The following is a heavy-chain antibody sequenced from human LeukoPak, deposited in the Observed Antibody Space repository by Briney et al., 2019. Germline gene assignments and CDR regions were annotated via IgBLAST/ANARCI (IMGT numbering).Heavy chain of an antibody. Sequence: ASVKVSCKASGYTFTGYYMHWVRQAPGQGLEWMGWINPNSGGTNYAQKFQGRVTMTRDTSISTVYMDLSSLTSDDTAIYYCARDEEYSAGYDFWGQGTLVTVSS. CDR1: GYTFTGYY. D-gene: IGHD5-18*01. V-gene: IGHV1-2*02. J-gene: IGHJ4*02. CDR2: INPNSGGT. CDR3: ARDEEYSAGYDF.